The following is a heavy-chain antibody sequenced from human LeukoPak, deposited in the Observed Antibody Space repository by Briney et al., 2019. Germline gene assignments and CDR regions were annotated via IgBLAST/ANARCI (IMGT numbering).Heavy chain of an antibody. D-gene: IGHD2-2*01. Sequence: ASVKVSCKASGYTFTSYGISWVRQAPGQGLEWMGWISAYNGNTNYAQKLQGRVTMTTDTSTSTAYMELRSLRSDDTAVYYCARASQVAEVVPAAIDGMDVWGQGTTVTVSS. CDR2: ISAYNGNT. CDR1: GYTFTSYG. J-gene: IGHJ6*02. CDR3: ARASQVAEVVPAAIDGMDV. V-gene: IGHV1-18*01.